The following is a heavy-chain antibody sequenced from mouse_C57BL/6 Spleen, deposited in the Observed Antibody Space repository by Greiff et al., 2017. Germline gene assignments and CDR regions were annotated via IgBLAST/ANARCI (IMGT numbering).Heavy chain of an antibody. J-gene: IGHJ3*01. CDR2: IYWDDDK. D-gene: IGHD2-5*01. CDR3: ARSSYYSNYTWFAY. V-gene: IGHV8-12*01. Sequence: QVTLKVCGPGILQSSQTLSLTCSFSGFSLSTSGMGVSWIRQPSGKGLEWLAHIYWDDDKRYNPSLKSRLTISKDTSRNQVFLKSTSVDTADTATYYCARSSYYSNYTWFAYWGQGTLVTVSA. CDR1: GFSLSTSGMG.